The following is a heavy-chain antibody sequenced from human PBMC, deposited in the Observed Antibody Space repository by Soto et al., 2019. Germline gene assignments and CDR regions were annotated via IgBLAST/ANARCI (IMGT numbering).Heavy chain of an antibody. D-gene: IGHD6-6*01. J-gene: IGHJ5*02. CDR3: ERPFSNSIQNWLDP. Sequence: HAESLNISFRGSVSTFITYWISWVRQRPGKGLEWMGTIDTSDSYTKYSPAFQGHVTISVDKSISTAYLQWSSLKASDTAIYYCERPFSNSIQNWLDPWAQGTPVTVS. CDR1: VSTFITYW. V-gene: IGHV5-10-1*01. CDR2: IDTSDSYT.